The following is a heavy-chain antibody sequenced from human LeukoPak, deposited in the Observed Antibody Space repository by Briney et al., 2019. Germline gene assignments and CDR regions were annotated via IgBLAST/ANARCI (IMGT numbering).Heavy chain of an antibody. J-gene: IGHJ6*03. CDR2: ISGSGGTT. CDR1: GFTFSSFA. Sequence: GGTLRLSCVPSGFTFSSFAMTWVRQAPGKGLEWVSSISGSGGTTYYADSIKGRFTISRDSSKNMLYLQMNRLRAEDTAVYYCAKSPYFYNSGRYVDVWGKGTTVTVSS. CDR3: AKSPYFYNSGRYVDV. V-gene: IGHV3-23*01. D-gene: IGHD3-10*01.